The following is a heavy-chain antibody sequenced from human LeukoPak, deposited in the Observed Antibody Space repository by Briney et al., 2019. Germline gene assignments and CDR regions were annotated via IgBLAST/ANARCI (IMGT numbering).Heavy chain of an antibody. Sequence: PGGSLRLSCATSGFIFSSYAMSWVRQAPGKGLEWVSVLYSDGNTKYADSVQGRFTISRDNSKNTLYLEVNSLSPDDTAVYYCARGVEPLAANTLAYWGQGTLVTVSS. CDR3: ARGVEPLAANTLAY. D-gene: IGHD1-14*01. CDR2: LYSDGNT. CDR1: GFIFSSYA. V-gene: IGHV3-23*03. J-gene: IGHJ4*02.